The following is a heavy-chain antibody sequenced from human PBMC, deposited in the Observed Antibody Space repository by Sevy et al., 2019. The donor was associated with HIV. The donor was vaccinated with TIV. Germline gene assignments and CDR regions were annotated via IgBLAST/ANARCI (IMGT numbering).Heavy chain of an antibody. CDR1: GFTFSSYA. CDR3: EKGPSSRYCSCWKDY. J-gene: IGHJ4*02. D-gene: IGHD6-19*01. V-gene: IGHV3-23*01. CDR2: ISGSGGST. Sequence: GGSLRLSCAASGFTFSSYAMSWVRQAPGKGLEWVSAISGSGGSTYYADSVKGRFTISRDNSKNTLYLQMNSLRAEDSAVYYCEKGPSSRYCSCWKDYWGQGTLVTVSS.